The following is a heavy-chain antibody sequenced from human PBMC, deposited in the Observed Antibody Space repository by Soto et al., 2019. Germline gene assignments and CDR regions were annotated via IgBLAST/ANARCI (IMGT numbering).Heavy chain of an antibody. J-gene: IGHJ5*02. CDR1: GGSVNGYY. CDR3: ATRITVFRLLIPPFDP. D-gene: IGHD3-3*01. V-gene: IGHV4-34*02. CDR2: INHTGGT. Sequence: QVHLQQWGAGLLKPSETLSLTCAVYGGSVNGYYWNWIRQPPGKGLEWIGEINHTGGTHYNPSLKSRVTMSVDTSKNQFSLKLSSVTAADTAIYYCATRITVFRLLIPPFDPWGQGTQVTVSS.